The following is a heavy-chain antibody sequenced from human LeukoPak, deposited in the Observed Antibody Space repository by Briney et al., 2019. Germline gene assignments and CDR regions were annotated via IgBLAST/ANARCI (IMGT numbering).Heavy chain of an antibody. CDR1: GFTFDDYA. D-gene: IGHD7-27*01. J-gene: IGHJ3*02. V-gene: IGHV3-9*01. CDR3: AKDIMSSGDGAFDI. Sequence: PGRSLRLSCAASGFTFDDYAMHWVRQAPGKGLEWASGISWNSGSIGYADSVKGRFTISRDNAKNSLYLQMNSLRAEDTALYYCAKDIMSSGDGAFDIWGQGTMVTVSS. CDR2: ISWNSGSI.